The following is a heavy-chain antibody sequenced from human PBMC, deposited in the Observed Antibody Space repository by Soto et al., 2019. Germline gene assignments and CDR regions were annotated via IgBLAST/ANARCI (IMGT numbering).Heavy chain of an antibody. D-gene: IGHD7-27*01. CDR3: ARVRTGAGEAFDI. Sequence: SETLSLTCTVSGGSVSSGSYYWSWIRQPPGKGLEWLGYIYYSGSTNYNPSLKSRVTISVDTSKNQFSLKLSSVTAADTDVYYCARVRTGAGEAFDIWGQGTMVTVSS. CDR2: IYYSGST. J-gene: IGHJ3*02. V-gene: IGHV4-61*01. CDR1: GGSVSSGSYY.